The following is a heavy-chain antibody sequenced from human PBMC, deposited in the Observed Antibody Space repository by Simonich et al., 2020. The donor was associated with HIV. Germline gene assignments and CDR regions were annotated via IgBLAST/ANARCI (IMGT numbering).Heavy chain of an antibody. CDR3: AREVGYYPPQLEENTAFDV. Sequence: QVQLQQWGAGLLKPSAPLSLTWAVYGGSFSGYYWTWLRQPPGKGLEWIGEINHSAGTNSSQSLKSPVTIYGDQSKKQFSLKLTSVTAADTAIYFCAREVGYYPPQLEENTAFDVWGQGTMVTVSS. CDR2: INHSAGT. J-gene: IGHJ3*01. V-gene: IGHV4-34*01. CDR1: GGSFSGYY. D-gene: IGHD2-8*01.